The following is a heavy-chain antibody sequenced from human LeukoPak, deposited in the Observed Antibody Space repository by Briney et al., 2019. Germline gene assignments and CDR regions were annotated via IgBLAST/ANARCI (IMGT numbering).Heavy chain of an antibody. V-gene: IGHV4-39*01. CDR2: IYYSGNT. CDR1: GVSISSSNSY. J-gene: IGHJ4*02. CDR3: ARQTGSGLFILP. D-gene: IGHD3/OR15-3a*01. Sequence: SETLSLTCTVSGVSISSSNSYWGWIRQPPGKGLEWIGSIYYSGNTYYNASLKSQISISIDTAKNQFSLRLTSVTAADTAVYYCARQTGSGLFILPGGQGTLVTVSS.